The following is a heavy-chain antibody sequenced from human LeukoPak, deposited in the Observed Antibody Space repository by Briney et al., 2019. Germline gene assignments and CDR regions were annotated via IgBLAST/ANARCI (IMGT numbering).Heavy chain of an antibody. Sequence: GASVKVSCKASGYTFTGYYVHWVRQAPGQGLEWMGWINPISGGTNYAQNLQGRVTLTRDTSINTAYMEVGRLISDDTAVYYCARGSSSGWYYFDHWGQGTLVTVSS. CDR3: ARGSSSGWYYFDH. J-gene: IGHJ4*02. CDR1: GYTFTGYY. D-gene: IGHD6-19*01. V-gene: IGHV1-2*02. CDR2: INPISGGT.